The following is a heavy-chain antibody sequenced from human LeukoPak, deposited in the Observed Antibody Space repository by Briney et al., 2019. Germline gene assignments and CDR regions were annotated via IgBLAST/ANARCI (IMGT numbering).Heavy chain of an antibody. CDR3: ARARREMVDY. D-gene: IGHD5-24*01. J-gene: IGHJ4*02. CDR1: GGSISSYY. Sequence: SETLSLTCTVSGGSISSYYWNWIRQPAGKGLEWIGRINTSGSTYYNPSLKSRVTISVDTSKNQFSLKLSSVTAADTAVYYCARARREMVDYWGQGTLVTVSS. V-gene: IGHV4-4*07. CDR2: INTSGST.